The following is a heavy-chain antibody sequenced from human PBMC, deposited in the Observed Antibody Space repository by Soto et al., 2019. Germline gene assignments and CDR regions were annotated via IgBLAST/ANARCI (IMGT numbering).Heavy chain of an antibody. CDR1: GGTFSSYA. CDR3: ASRSERRATTDY. CDR2: IIPIFGTA. Sequence: SVKVSCKASGGTFSSYAISWVRQAPGQGLEWMGGIIPIFGTANYAQKFQGRVTITADESTSTAYMELSSLRSEDTAVYYCASRSERRATTDYWGQGTLVTVSS. J-gene: IGHJ4*02. V-gene: IGHV1-69*13. D-gene: IGHD1-1*01.